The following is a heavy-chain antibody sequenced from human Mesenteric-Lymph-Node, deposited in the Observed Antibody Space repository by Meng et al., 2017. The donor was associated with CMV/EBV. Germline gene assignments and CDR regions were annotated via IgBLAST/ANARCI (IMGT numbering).Heavy chain of an antibody. J-gene: IGHJ4*02. CDR2: MNPNSGNT. Sequence: ASVKVSCKASGYIFISYEINWVRQAPGQGLEWVGWMNPNSGNTGYAQKFQGRVTMTRDTSISTAYMELSSLTSEDTAVYYCARGRPSIVATLNPPEYWGQGTLVTVSS. CDR1: GYIFISYE. CDR3: ARGRPSIVATLNPPEY. V-gene: IGHV1-8*01. D-gene: IGHD5-12*01.